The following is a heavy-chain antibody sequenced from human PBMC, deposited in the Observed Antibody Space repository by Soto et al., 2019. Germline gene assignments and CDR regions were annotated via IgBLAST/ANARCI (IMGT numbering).Heavy chain of an antibody. CDR3: ARDGADIVVVPAAMNAFDI. V-gene: IGHV1-69*01. Sequence: QVQLVQSGAEVKKPGSSVKVSCKASGGTFSSYAISWVRQAPGQGLEWMGGIIPIFGTANYAQKFQGRVTITADESTSTAYMELSSLRSEDKAVYYCARDGADIVVVPAAMNAFDIWGQGTMVTGSS. CDR1: GGTFSSYA. CDR2: IIPIFGTA. J-gene: IGHJ3*02. D-gene: IGHD2-2*01.